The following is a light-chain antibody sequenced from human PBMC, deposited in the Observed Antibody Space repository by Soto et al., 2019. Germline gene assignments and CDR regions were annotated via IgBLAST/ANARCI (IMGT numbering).Light chain of an antibody. V-gene: IGLV2-14*02. J-gene: IGLJ2*01. Sequence: QSAPTQPASVSGSPGQSITIPCSGTASDVRTHKPVSWYQQHPGKAPKLIIYEGTKRPSGVSDRFSASKSGNTASLTISGLQTEDEAHYYCCSYTSSSTPVFGGGTKLTVL. CDR1: ASDVRTHKP. CDR2: EGT. CDR3: CSYTSSSTPV.